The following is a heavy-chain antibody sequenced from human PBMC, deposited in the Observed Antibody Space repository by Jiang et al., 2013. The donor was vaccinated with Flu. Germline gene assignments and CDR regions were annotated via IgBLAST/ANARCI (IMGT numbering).Heavy chain of an antibody. CDR2: IYGGGDT. V-gene: IGHV3-53*01. Sequence: ESGGGLIQPGGSLRLSCAAAGFTVSSNYMSWVRQAPGKGLEWVSVIYGGGDTYYADSVKGRFTISRDNSKNALYLQMNSLRAEDTAVYYCAKNLNPAYGMNVWGQGTTVTVSS. CDR1: GFTVSSNY. CDR3: AKNLNPAYGMNV. J-gene: IGHJ6*02.